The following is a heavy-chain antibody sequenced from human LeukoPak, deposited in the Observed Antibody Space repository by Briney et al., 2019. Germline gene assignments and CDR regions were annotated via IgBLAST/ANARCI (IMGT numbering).Heavy chain of an antibody. D-gene: IGHD3-16*01. CDR2: IYYSGST. V-gene: IGHV4-39*07. CDR1: GGSISSSNYY. Sequence: SETLSLTCTVSGGSISSSNYYWGWIRQPPGKGLEWIGSIYYSGSTYYNPSLKSRVTISLDTSKNQFSLKLTSVTAADTAVYYCARVSWGPYNWFDPWGQGTLVTVSS. J-gene: IGHJ5*02. CDR3: ARVSWGPYNWFDP.